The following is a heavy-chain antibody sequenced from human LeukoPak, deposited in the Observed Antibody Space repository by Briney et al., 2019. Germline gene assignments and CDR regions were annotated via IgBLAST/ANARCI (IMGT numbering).Heavy chain of an antibody. CDR2: IYYSGHT. D-gene: IGHD5-12*01. CDR3: AGAYTAYDAFDY. Sequence: SETLSLTCTVFDDSLNNYYWNWIRQPPGKGLEWIGYIYYSGHTNYNPSLNSRVAISIDTSKNQFSLKLNSLTAADTAVYYCAGAYTAYDAFDYWGQGTLVIVSS. V-gene: IGHV4-59*01. CDR1: DDSLNNYY. J-gene: IGHJ4*02.